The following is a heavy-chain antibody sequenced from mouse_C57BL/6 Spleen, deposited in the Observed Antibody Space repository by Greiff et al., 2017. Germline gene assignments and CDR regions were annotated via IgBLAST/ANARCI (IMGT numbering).Heavy chain of an antibody. CDR1: GYTFTSYW. J-gene: IGHJ4*01. CDR2: IDPSDSYT. D-gene: IGHD6-1*01. V-gene: IGHV1-69*01. Sequence: QVQLQQPGAELVMPGASVKLSCKASGYTFTSYWMHWVKQRPGQGLEWIGEIDPSDSYTNYNQKFKGKSTLTVDKSSSTAYMQLRSLTSEDSAVYYCARGREAMDYWGQGTSVTVSS. CDR3: ARGREAMDY.